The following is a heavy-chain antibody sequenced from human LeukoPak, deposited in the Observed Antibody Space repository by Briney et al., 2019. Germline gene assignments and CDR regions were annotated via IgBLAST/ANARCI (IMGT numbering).Heavy chain of an antibody. Sequence: GGSLRLSCAGSGFTLSSNWMHWVRQAPGKGLVWVARFYSDGGRTNYADSVKGRFTISGDNAKNTQYLQMNSLRAEDTAVYYCARDYYYDSSGRGQGTLVTVSS. CDR3: ARDYYYDSSG. J-gene: IGHJ4*02. CDR2: FYSDGGRT. CDR1: GFTLSSNW. D-gene: IGHD3-22*01. V-gene: IGHV3-74*01.